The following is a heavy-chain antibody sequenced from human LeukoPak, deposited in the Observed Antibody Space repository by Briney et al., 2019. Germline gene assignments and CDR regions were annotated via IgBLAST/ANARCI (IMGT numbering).Heavy chain of an antibody. J-gene: IGHJ6*03. V-gene: IGHV1-2*02. CDR3: ARERRDLGDSVRTGYYYYMDV. CDR2: VNANSGAT. CDR1: GYKFTGHY. D-gene: IGHD4-17*01. Sequence: ASVKVSCKTGGYKFTGHYIQWVRQAPGQGLESMGWVNANSGATNSARKFQGRVTMTRDSSTSTAYMGLSGLTSDDTAVYYCARERRDLGDSVRTGYYYYMDVWGEGTTVIVSS.